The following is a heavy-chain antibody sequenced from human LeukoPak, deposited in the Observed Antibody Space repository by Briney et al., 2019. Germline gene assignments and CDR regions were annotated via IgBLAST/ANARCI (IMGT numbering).Heavy chain of an antibody. J-gene: IGHJ4*02. D-gene: IGHD2-8*01. V-gene: IGHV3-33*01. CDR1: GFIFSSSG. Sequence: GSLRLSCASSGFIFSSSGLHWVRQPPGKGLEWVGILWYEGSNKYYADSVKGRFTISRDNAKNTVYLQMNSLRVEDTAVYYCARDQGTSGGWPAVGRMGYFDYWGQGTLVTVSS. CDR2: LWYEGSNK. CDR3: ARDQGTSGGWPAVGRMGYFDY.